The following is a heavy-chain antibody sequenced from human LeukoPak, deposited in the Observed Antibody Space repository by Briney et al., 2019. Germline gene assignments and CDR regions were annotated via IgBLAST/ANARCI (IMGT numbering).Heavy chain of an antibody. D-gene: IGHD4-17*01. CDR2: ICSGGST. CDR3: ARISYGARDAFDI. J-gene: IGHJ3*02. Sequence: GGSLRLSCAASGFTFSSYAMSWVRQAPGKGLEWVSVICSGGSTYYADSVKGRFTISRDNSKNTLYLQMNSLRAEDTAVYYCARISYGARDAFDIWGQGTMVTVSS. V-gene: IGHV3-53*01. CDR1: GFTFSSYA.